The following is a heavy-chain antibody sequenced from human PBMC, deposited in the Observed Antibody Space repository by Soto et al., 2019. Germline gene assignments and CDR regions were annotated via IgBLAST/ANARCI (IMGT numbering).Heavy chain of an antibody. Sequence: QVQLQESGPGLVKPSQTLSLTCTVSGGSISSGGHYWSWIRQRPEKGLEWIGYFSYSGSTYYNPSLKSRVTISIDTSKNQFSLKLSSVTAADTAVYYCARDRHIYGPLFDYWGQGTLVTVSS. CDR2: FSYSGST. CDR1: GGSISSGGHY. J-gene: IGHJ4*02. V-gene: IGHV4-31*03. D-gene: IGHD5-18*01. CDR3: ARDRHIYGPLFDY.